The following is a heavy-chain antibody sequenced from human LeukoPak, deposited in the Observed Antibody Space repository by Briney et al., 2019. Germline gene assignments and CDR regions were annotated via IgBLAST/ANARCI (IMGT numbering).Heavy chain of an antibody. CDR2: IIPIFGTA. V-gene: IGHV1-69*13. D-gene: IGHD3-9*01. CDR3: ARAPGLDILTGYYAHYY. Sequence: SVKVSCKASGGTFSSYAISWVRQAPGQGLEWMGGIIPIFGTANYAQKFQGRVTITADESTSTAYMELSSLRSEDTAVYYCARAPGLDILTGYYAHYYWGQGTLVTVSS. J-gene: IGHJ4*02. CDR1: GGTFSSYA.